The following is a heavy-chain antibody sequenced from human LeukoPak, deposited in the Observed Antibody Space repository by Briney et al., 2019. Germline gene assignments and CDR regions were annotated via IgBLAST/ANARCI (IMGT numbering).Heavy chain of an antibody. CDR2: IWNDGSYE. CDR1: GFTFSSYG. D-gene: IGHD1-26*01. J-gene: IGHJ4*02. CDR3: AKPTRGSGSFLIDY. Sequence: GGSLRLSCAASGFTFSSYGMHWVRQAPGMGLEWVAVIWNDGSYEYYGDPVKGRFTISRDNSKNTPYLQMNNLRADDTAVYFCAKPTRGSGSFLIDYWGQGTLVTVSS. V-gene: IGHV3-33*03.